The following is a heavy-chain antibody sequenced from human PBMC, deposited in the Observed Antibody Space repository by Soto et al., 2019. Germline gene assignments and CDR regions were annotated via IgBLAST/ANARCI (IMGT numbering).Heavy chain of an antibody. CDR2: INPYGGDT. D-gene: IGHD2-15*01. V-gene: IGHV1-46*01. CDR1: GYTLTYYH. Sequence: EASVKVSCKASGYTLTYYHVHCVRQAPGQGLERMGIINPYGGDTTYAQKFQGRVTMTRDTSTSTVYMELSSLRSEDTALYYCARATYTSGLLFYLDYWGQGALVTVSS. CDR3: ARATYTSGLLFYLDY. J-gene: IGHJ4*02.